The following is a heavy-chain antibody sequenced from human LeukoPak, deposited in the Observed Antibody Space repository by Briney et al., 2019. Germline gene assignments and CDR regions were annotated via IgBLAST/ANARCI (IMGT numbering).Heavy chain of an antibody. J-gene: IGHJ4*02. CDR3: AKRTPRVGATGYFDY. D-gene: IGHD1-26*01. Sequence: GGSLRLSCAASGFSFSNYGMHWVRQAPGKGLEWVAFIRYDDSNKYYADSVKGRFTISRDNSKNTLYLQMNSLRAEDTAVYYCAKRTPRVGATGYFDYWGQGTLVTVSS. V-gene: IGHV3-30*02. CDR2: IRYDDSNK. CDR1: GFSFSNYG.